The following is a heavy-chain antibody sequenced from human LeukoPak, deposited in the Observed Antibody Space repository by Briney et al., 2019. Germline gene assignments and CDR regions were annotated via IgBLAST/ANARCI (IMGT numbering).Heavy chain of an antibody. D-gene: IGHD2-15*01. CDR3: ARDHSGGSCYS. J-gene: IGHJ4*02. CDR1: GGTFSSYA. CDR2: IIPIFGTA. Sequence: VASVKVSCKASGGTFSSYAISWVRQAPGQGLEWMGGIIPIFGTANYAQKFQGRVTMTRDTSTSTVYMELSSLRSEDTAVYYCARDHSGGSCYSWGQGTLVTVSS. V-gene: IGHV1-69*05.